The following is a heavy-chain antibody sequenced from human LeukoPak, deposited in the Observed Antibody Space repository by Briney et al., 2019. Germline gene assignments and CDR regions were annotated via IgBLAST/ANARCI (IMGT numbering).Heavy chain of an antibody. J-gene: IGHJ5*01. CDR1: GFIFSSYS. Sequence: GGSLRLSCAASGFIFSSYSMNCVPQAPGKRLEWVTYISGSGSTIYYAGSVKGRFAISRDNALNSLYLHMNSLRFEDTAVYHCAKDISVLVRFGEPSRERWFDSWGQGTLVTVSS. CDR2: ISGSGSTI. D-gene: IGHD3-10*01. CDR3: AKDISVLVRFGEPSRERWFDS. V-gene: IGHV3-48*04.